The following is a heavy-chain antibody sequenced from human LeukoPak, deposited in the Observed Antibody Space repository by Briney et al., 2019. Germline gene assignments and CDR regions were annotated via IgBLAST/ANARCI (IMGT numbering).Heavy chain of an antibody. CDR1: GFTFAAYA. CDR3: AKERGYCSGGSCYGNYYYGMDV. J-gene: IGHJ6*02. D-gene: IGHD2-15*01. V-gene: IGHV3-9*01. CDR2: IRWNSGRI. Sequence: GGSLRLSCAASGFTFAAYAMQWARQAPGKGMGWVSGIRWNSGRIGYADSVKGRFTISKDNAKNSLYLQMNSLRAEDTALYYCAKERGYCSGGSCYGNYYYGMDVWGQGTTVTVSS.